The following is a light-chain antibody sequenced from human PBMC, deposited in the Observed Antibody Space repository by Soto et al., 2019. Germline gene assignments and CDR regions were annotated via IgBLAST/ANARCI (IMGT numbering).Light chain of an antibody. J-gene: IGLJ1*01. CDR3: RSYTSSSSCV. CDR1: SSDVGGYNY. Sequence: QSALTQPASVSGSPGQSITISCTGTSSDVGGYNYVSWYQQHPGKAPKLMIYEVSNRPSGVSNRFSGSKAGNTASLTISGLQAEDEADYYCRSYTSSSSCVFGTGTKVTVL. V-gene: IGLV2-14*01. CDR2: EVS.